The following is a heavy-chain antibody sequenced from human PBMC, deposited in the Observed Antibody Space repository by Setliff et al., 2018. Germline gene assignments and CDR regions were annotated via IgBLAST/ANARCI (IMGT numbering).Heavy chain of an antibody. CDR1: GGSISDYY. J-gene: IGHJ3*02. Sequence: PSETLSLTCTVSGGSISDYYWSWIRQAPGKGLEWIGYIYYSGNTNYNPSLKSRVTISIATSKNQFSLKLSSVTAADTAVYHCARGKTFFGAFIRAFDIWGQGRMVTVSS. CDR2: IYYSGNT. CDR3: ARGKTFFGAFIRAFDI. D-gene: IGHD3-3*01. V-gene: IGHV4-59*01.